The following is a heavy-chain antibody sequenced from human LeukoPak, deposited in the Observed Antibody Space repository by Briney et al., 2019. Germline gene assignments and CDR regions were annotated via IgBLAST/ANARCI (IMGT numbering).Heavy chain of an antibody. Sequence: GASVKVSCKASGYTFTSYGISWVRQAPGQRLEWMGWINAGNGNTKYSQKFQGRVTITRDTSASTAYMELSSLRSEDTAVYYCAREDYYDSSGYGFDYWGQGTLVTVSS. D-gene: IGHD3-22*01. V-gene: IGHV1-3*01. CDR1: GYTFTSYG. CDR3: AREDYYDSSGYGFDY. J-gene: IGHJ4*02. CDR2: INAGNGNT.